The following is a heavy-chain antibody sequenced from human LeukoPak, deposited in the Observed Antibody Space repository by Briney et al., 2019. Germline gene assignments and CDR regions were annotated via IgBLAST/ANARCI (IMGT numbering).Heavy chain of an antibody. V-gene: IGHV4-59*01. CDR3: ARYLPAPYYYGMDV. CDR1: GGSISSYY. J-gene: IGHJ6*02. D-gene: IGHD2-2*01. Sequence: SSETLSLTCTVSGGSISSYYWSWIRQPPGKGLEWIGYIYYSGSTNYNPSLKSRVTISVDTSKNQFSLKLSSVTAADTAVYYCARYLPAPYYYGMDVWGQGTTVTVSS. CDR2: IYYSGST.